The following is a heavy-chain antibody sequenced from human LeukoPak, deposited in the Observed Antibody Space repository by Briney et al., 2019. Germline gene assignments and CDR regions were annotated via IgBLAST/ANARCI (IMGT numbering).Heavy chain of an antibody. Sequence: ASVKVSCKASGYTFTSYDINWVRQATGQGLEWMGWMNPNSGNTGYAQKFQGRVTMTRNTSISTAYMELSSLRSEDTAVYYCARGAYDILTGSWFDPWGQGTLVTVSS. J-gene: IGHJ5*02. D-gene: IGHD3-9*01. CDR3: ARGAYDILTGSWFDP. V-gene: IGHV1-8*01. CDR1: GYTFTSYD. CDR2: MNPNSGNT.